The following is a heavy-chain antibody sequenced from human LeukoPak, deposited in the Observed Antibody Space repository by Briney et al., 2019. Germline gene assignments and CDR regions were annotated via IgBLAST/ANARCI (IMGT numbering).Heavy chain of an antibody. V-gene: IGHV1-2*02. CDR1: GYTITGYY. CDR3: AREVPLGAYYYYYMDG. Sequence: ASVTVSCKASGYTITGYYMHWVRHPPGPGLELMGCINPNSGGTNYSHKFLGSGIMTRDTSTSTAYMELSRLRSDDTAVYYCAREVPLGAYYYYYMDGCGKGTTVTVSS. CDR2: INPNSGGT. J-gene: IGHJ6*03. D-gene: IGHD3-16*01.